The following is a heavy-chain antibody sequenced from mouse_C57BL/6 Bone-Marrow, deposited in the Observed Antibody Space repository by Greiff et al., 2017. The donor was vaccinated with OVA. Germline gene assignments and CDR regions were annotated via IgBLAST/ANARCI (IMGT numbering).Heavy chain of an antibody. Sequence: QVQLQQPGAELVMPGASVQLSCKASGYTFTSYWMHWVKQRPGQGLEWIGEIDPSDSYTNYTQKFKGKSTLTVDKSSRTAYMQLSSRTSEDSAVDYCARRGSYYFDYWGQGTTLTVSS. CDR3: ARRGSYYFDY. CDR2: IDPSDSYT. CDR1: GYTFTSYW. V-gene: IGHV1-69*01. J-gene: IGHJ2*01.